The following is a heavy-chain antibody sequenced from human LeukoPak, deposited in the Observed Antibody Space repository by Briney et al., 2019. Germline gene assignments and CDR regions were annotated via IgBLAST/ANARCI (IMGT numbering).Heavy chain of an antibody. J-gene: IGHJ6*03. CDR3: ARDSPRPKVRYPYYMDV. CDR1: GYTFTSYG. Sequence: ASVKVSCKASGYTFTSYGISWVRQAPGQGLEWMGWISAYNGNTNYAQKLQGRVTMTTDTSTGTAYMELRSLRSDDTAEYYCARDSPRPKVRYPYYMDVWGKGTTVTVSS. V-gene: IGHV1-18*01. D-gene: IGHD3-9*01. CDR2: ISAYNGNT.